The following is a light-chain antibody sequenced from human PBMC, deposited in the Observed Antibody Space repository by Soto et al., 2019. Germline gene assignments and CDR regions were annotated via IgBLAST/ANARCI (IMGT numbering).Light chain of an antibody. J-gene: IGKJ2*01. CDR1: QNISVW. CDR2: DAS. V-gene: IGKV1-5*01. CDR3: QQYYSSSPT. Sequence: DIQMTQSPSTLSASVGDGVTITCRASQNISVWLAWYQQRPGKAPKFLIYDASSFETGVPSTCSGSGSGTEFTLTIRSLQPDDFATYYCQQYYSSSPTFGQRTKLEIK.